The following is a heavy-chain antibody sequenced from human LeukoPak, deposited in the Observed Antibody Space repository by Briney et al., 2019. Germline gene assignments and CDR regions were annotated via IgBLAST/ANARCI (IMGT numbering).Heavy chain of an antibody. CDR2: ISSSGSTI. V-gene: IGHV3-11*04. CDR1: GFTFSDYY. Sequence: GGSLRLSCAASGFTFSDYYMSWIRQAPGKGLEWVSYISSSGSTIYYADSVKGRFTVSRDNAKNTLYLQMDSLRAEDTAVYYCATDRNSGKYYDYWGQGTLSPSPQ. J-gene: IGHJ4*02. D-gene: IGHD1-26*01. CDR3: ATDRNSGKYYDY.